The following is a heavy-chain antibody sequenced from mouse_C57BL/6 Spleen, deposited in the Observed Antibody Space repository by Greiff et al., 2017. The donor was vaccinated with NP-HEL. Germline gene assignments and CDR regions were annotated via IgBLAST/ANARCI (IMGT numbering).Heavy chain of an antibody. Sequence: VQLQQSGAELVKPGASVKISCKASGYAFSSYWMNWVKQRPGKGLEWIGQIYPGDGDTNYNGKFKGKATLTADKSSSTAYMQLSSLTSEDSAVYFCARSTVEAEEGFDYWGQGTTLTVSS. D-gene: IGHD1-1*01. CDR3: ARSTVEAEEGFDY. J-gene: IGHJ2*01. CDR1: GYAFSSYW. V-gene: IGHV1-80*01. CDR2: IYPGDGDT.